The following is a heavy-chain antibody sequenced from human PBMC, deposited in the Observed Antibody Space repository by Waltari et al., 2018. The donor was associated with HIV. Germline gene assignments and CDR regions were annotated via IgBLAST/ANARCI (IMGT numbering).Heavy chain of an antibody. J-gene: IGHJ4*02. Sequence: EVQLLESGGGLVQPGGSLRLSCAASGFTFSSYAMSWVRQAPGKGLEWVLAISGRGGSTYYADSVKCRFTISRDNSKNTLYLQMNSLRAEDTAVYYCAKPTVTTLHFFDYWGQGTLVTVSS. CDR2: ISGRGGST. CDR1: GFTFSSYA. V-gene: IGHV3-23*01. CDR3: AKPTVTTLHFFDY. D-gene: IGHD4-17*01.